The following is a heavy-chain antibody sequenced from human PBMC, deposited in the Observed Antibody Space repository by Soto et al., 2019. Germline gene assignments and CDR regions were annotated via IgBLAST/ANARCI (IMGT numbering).Heavy chain of an antibody. CDR3: ARAGVRRYSYGLNGMDV. CDR2: IIPIFGTA. D-gene: IGHD5-18*01. Sequence: LVKVSCKASGGTFSSYAISWVRQAPGQGLEWMGGIIPIFGTANYAQKFQGRVTITADESTSTAYMELSSLRSEDTAVYYCARAGVRRYSYGLNGMDVWGQGTTVTVSS. CDR1: GGTFSSYA. J-gene: IGHJ6*02. V-gene: IGHV1-69*13.